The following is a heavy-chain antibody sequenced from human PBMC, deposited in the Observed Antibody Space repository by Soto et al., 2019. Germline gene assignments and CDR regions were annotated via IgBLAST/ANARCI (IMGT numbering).Heavy chain of an antibody. V-gene: IGHV3-23*01. CDR1: GFTFSSYA. CDR2: ISGSGGST. Sequence: PVGSLRLSCAASGFTFSSYAMSWVRQAPGKGLEWVSAISGSGGSTYYADSVKGRFTISRDNSKNTLYLQMNSLRAEDTAVYYCAKARPDGFYDSSGYYYLAIWGQRTMVTVSS. D-gene: IGHD3-22*01. CDR3: AKARPDGFYDSSGYYYLAI. J-gene: IGHJ3*02.